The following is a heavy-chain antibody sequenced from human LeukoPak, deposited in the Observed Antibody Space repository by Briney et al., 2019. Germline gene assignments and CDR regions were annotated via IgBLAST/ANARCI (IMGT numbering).Heavy chain of an antibody. CDR1: GGSFSGYF. CDR2: IFHSGSE. J-gene: IGHJ4*02. CDR3: ARGNLGIIES. Sequence: SETLSLTCAVFGGSFSGYFWSWIRQPPGKRLEWIGYIFHSGSEIYNPSLKSRVTMSLDTSTSQFSLRLSSVTTADTAMYHCARGNLGIIESWGQGTLVIVSS. D-gene: IGHD3-16*01. V-gene: IGHV4-59*01.